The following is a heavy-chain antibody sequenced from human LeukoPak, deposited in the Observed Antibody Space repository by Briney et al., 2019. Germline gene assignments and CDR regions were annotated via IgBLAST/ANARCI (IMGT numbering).Heavy chain of an antibody. D-gene: IGHD3-10*01. V-gene: IGHV4-4*07. J-gene: IGHJ4*02. Sequence: SETLSLTCTVSGGSISSYYWSWIRQPAGKGLEWIGRIYTSGSTNYNPSLKSRVTISVDTSKNQFSLKLSSVTAADTAVYYCARIRVVRGVITYFDYWGQGTLVTVSS. CDR3: ARIRVVRGVITYFDY. CDR2: IYTSGST. CDR1: GGSISSYY.